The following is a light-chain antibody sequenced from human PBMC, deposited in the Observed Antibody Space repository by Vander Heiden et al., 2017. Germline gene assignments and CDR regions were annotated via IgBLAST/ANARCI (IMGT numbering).Light chain of an antibody. CDR3: QQAHTFPRT. Sequence: DIQMTQSPSSVPASVGERVTITCRASQGINGWLAWYQQRPGKAPQLLIYAASSLHTGVPSRFRGSGFGTEYTLTISSLQPEDFGAYFCQQAHTFPRTFGGGTRVEIK. CDR1: QGINGW. CDR2: AAS. J-gene: IGKJ4*02. V-gene: IGKV1-12*01.